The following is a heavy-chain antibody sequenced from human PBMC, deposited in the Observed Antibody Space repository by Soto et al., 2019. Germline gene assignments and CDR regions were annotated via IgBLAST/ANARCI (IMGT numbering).Heavy chain of an antibody. CDR3: ARGGNYDILTDYYYGMDV. D-gene: IGHD3-9*01. Sequence: LNISCKGSGYSFTSYWIGWVRQMPGKGLEWMGIIYPGDSDTRYSPSFQGQVTISADKSISTAYLQWSSLKASDTAMYYCARGGNYDILTDYYYGMDVWGQGTTVTVSS. CDR2: IYPGDSDT. J-gene: IGHJ6*02. V-gene: IGHV5-51*01. CDR1: GYSFTSYW.